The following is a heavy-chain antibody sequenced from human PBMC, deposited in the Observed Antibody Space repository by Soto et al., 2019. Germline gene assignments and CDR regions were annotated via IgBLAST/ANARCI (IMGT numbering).Heavy chain of an antibody. CDR1: GFSLTSHHMG. D-gene: IGHD4-17*01. CDR3: AHAGDYDLLSFDH. V-gene: IGHV2-5*02. J-gene: IGHJ4*02. CDR2: IYWDDVE. Sequence: QITLRESGPALVRPAQTLTLTCTFSGFSLTSHHMGVAWIRQPPGKAMEWLALIYWDDVERFNPSLKDWLAISKDTSKIQVVLTMTNMGPRDTATYFCAHAGDYDLLSFDHWGPGTLVTVSS.